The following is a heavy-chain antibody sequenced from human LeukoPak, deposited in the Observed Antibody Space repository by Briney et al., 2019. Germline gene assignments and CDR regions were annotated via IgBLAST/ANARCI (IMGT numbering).Heavy chain of an antibody. CDR2: ISGSGGST. CDR3: AKDGSISIQLWFHDY. V-gene: IGHV3-23*01. D-gene: IGHD5-18*01. Sequence: PGGSLRLSCAASGFTFSSYAMSWVRQAPGKGLEWVSAISGSGGSTYYADSVKGRFTISRDNSKNTLYLKMNGLRAEDTAVYYCAKDGSISIQLWFHDYWGREPWSPSPQ. CDR1: GFTFSSYA. J-gene: IGHJ4*02.